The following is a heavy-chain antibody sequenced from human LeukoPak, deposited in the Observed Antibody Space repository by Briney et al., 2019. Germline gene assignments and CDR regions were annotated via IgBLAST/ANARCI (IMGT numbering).Heavy chain of an antibody. Sequence: SETLSLTCTVSGGSISSYYWSWIRQPPGKGLEWIGYIYYSGSTNYNPSLKSRVTISVDTSKNQFSLKLSSVTAADTAVYYCARDRAVDGNWPGALDYWGQGTLVTVSS. J-gene: IGHJ4*02. CDR3: ARDRAVDGNWPGALDY. CDR1: GGSISSYY. D-gene: IGHD4-23*01. CDR2: IYYSGST. V-gene: IGHV4-59*01.